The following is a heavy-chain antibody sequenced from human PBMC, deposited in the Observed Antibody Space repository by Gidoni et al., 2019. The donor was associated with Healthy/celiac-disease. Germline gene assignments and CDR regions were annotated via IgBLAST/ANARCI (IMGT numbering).Heavy chain of an antibody. J-gene: IGHJ4*02. CDR3: ARDVFGTSDY. CDR2: IYYSGST. D-gene: IGHD3-16*01. CDR1: GGSISSYY. Sequence: VQLQESGPGLVKPSETLSLTCTVSGGSISSYYWSWIRQPPGKGLEWIGYIYYSGSTNYNPSLKSRVTISVDTSKNQFSLKLSSVTAADTAVYYCARDVFGTSDYWGQGTLVTVSS. V-gene: IGHV4-59*01.